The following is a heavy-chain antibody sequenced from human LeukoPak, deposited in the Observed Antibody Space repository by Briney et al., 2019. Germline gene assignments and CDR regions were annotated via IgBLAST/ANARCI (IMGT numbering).Heavy chain of an antibody. CDR2: IIPIFGTA. CDR3: ARDSRIPSSDWVYNWFDP. V-gene: IGHV1-69*13. Sequence: GASVKVSCKASGGTFSSYAISWVRQAPGQGLEWMGGIIPIFGTANYAQKFQGRVTITADESTSTAYMELSSLRSEDTAVYYCARDSRIPSSDWVYNWFDPWGQGTLVTVSS. D-gene: IGHD6-19*01. J-gene: IGHJ5*02. CDR1: GGTFSSYA.